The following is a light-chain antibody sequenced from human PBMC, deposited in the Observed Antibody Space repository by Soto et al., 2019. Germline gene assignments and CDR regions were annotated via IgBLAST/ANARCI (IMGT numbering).Light chain of an antibody. CDR3: SSYTSSSTVL. V-gene: IGLV2-14*01. CDR2: EVS. J-gene: IGLJ2*01. Sequence: QSALTQPASVSGSPGQSITISCTGTSSDIGAYNYVSWYQQHPGKAPKCMIYEVSNRPSGVSNRFSGSKSGNTASLTISGLQTQDEGNYYCSSYTSSSTVLFGGGTKLTVL. CDR1: SSDIGAYNY.